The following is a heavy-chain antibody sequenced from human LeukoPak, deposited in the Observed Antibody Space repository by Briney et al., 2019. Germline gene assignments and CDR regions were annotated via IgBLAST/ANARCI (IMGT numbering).Heavy chain of an antibody. CDR2: ISGSGGST. CDR3: AKHIVVVPAAIY. J-gene: IGHJ4*02. CDR1: GFTFDDYA. V-gene: IGHV3-23*01. Sequence: GGSLRLSCAASGFTFDDYAMEWVRQAPGKGLEWVSAISGSGGSTYYADSVKGRFTISRDNSKNTLYLQMNSLRAEDTAVYYCAKHIVVVPAAIYWGQGTLVTVSS. D-gene: IGHD2-2*01.